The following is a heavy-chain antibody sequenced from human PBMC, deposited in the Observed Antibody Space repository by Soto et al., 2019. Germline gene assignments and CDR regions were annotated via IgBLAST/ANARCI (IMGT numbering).Heavy chain of an antibody. V-gene: IGHV1-46*01. CDR1: GYVFTNYF. D-gene: IGHD6-13*01. CDR2: INPNGGGT. J-gene: IGHJ6*02. CDR3: AREVGSNSFSYYYGMDV. Sequence: QVQLVQSGAEVKKSGASVKVSCKASGYVFTNYFMYCVRHAPEQGLERMGIINPNGGGTSYAQKLEGRVTMTRDSATTTVYMDLSSLRSEDTALYFYAREVGSNSFSYYYGMDVWGQGTSVTVSS.